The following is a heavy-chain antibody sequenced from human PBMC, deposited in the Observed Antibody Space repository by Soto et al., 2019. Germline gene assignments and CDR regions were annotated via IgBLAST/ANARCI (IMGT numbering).Heavy chain of an antibody. V-gene: IGHV1-69*13. Sequence: ASVKVSCKASGGTFSSYAISWVRQAPGQGLEWMGGIIPIFGTANYAQKFQGRVTITADESTSTAYMELSSLRSEDTAVYYCARETRDSSSWYWFDPWGQGTLVTVS. CDR2: IIPIFGTA. D-gene: IGHD6-13*01. CDR1: GGTFSSYA. J-gene: IGHJ5*02. CDR3: ARETRDSSSWYWFDP.